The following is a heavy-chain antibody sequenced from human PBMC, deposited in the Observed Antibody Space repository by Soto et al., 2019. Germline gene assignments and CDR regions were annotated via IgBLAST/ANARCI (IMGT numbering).Heavy chain of an antibody. J-gene: IGHJ3*02. V-gene: IGHV3-23*01. CDR1: GFTFSTYV. CDR3: AKDRIVGATRAFAFEI. Sequence: EVPLLESGGGLVQPGGSLRLSCAASGFTFSTYVMTWVRQAPGKGLEWVSAISGSGVTIYYADSVKGRFTISRDNSKNTLYLQMNSLRVEDTAVYYCAKDRIVGATRAFAFEIWGQGTMVTVSS. CDR2: ISGSGVTI. D-gene: IGHD1-26*01.